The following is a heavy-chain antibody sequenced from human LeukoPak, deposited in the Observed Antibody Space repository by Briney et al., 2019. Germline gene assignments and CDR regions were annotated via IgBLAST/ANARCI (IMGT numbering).Heavy chain of an antibody. CDR3: ARPVPSRLGWFDP. D-gene: IGHD1-1*01. J-gene: IGHJ5*02. CDR1: GGSISSSSYY. V-gene: IGHV4-39*01. Sequence: SETLSLTCTVSGGSISSSSYYWGWIRQPPGKGLEWIGSIYYSGSTYYNPSLKSRVTISVDTSKNQFSLKLSSVTAADTAVYYGARPVPSRLGWFDPWGQGTLVTVSS. CDR2: IYYSGST.